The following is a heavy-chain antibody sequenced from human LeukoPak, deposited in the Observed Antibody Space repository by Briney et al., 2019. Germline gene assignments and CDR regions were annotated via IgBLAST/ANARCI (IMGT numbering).Heavy chain of an antibody. CDR1: GFTFSSYW. CDR3: ARDSATAMVPDY. CDR2: INSDGSST. J-gene: IGHJ4*02. D-gene: IGHD5-18*01. Sequence: GGSLRLSCAASGFTFSSYWMHWVRQAPGKGLVWVSRINSDGSSTSYADSVKGRFTISGDNAKNTLYLQMNSLRAEDTAVYYCARDSATAMVPDYWGQGTLVTVSS. V-gene: IGHV3-74*01.